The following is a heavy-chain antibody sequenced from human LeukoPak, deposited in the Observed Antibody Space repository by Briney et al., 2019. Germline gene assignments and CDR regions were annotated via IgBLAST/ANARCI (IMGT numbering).Heavy chain of an antibody. CDR1: GGSFSGYY. V-gene: IGHV4-34*01. Sequence: PSETLSLTCAVYGGSFSGYYWSWIRQPPGKGLEWIGEINHSGSTNYNPSLKSRVTISVDTSKNQFSLKLSSVTAADTAVYYCARPGTATENWFDPWGQGTLVTVSS. CDR2: INHSGST. J-gene: IGHJ5*02. CDR3: ARPGTATENWFDP. D-gene: IGHD6-13*01.